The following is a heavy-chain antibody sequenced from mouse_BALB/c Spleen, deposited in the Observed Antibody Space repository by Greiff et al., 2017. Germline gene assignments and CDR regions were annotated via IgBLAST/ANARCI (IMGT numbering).Heavy chain of an antibody. V-gene: IGHV1S81*02. Sequence: VQLQQPGAELVKPGASVKLSCKASGYTFTSYWMDWVKQRPGQGLEWIGEINPSNGRTNYNEKFKSKATLTVDKSSSTAYMQLSSLTSEDSAVYYCAVATWIFDYWGQGTTLTVSS. J-gene: IGHJ2*01. D-gene: IGHD1-1*01. CDR1: GYTFTSYW. CDR3: AVATWIFDY. CDR2: INPSNGRT.